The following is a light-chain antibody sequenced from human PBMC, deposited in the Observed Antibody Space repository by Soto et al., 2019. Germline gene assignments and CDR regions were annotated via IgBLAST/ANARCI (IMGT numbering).Light chain of an antibody. CDR2: TSS. CDR1: QDISNF. J-gene: IGKJ4*01. V-gene: IGKV1-27*01. Sequence: DIQLTQSPSSLSASVGDRVTITCRASQDISNFLSWYQQKPGKVPRLLIYTSSTLQSGVPSRFSGSGSGTDVIITIISLQPEDVAATFCQKNDNPPLLFCGGTNEEIK. CDR3: QKNDNPPLL.